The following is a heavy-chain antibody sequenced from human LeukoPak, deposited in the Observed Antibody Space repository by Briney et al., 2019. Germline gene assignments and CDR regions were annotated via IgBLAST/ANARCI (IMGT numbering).Heavy chain of an antibody. J-gene: IGHJ4*02. CDR2: SHHSGST. D-gene: IGHD6-6*01. V-gene: IGHV4-30-2*01. CDR1: GGSISSGGYY. CDR3: ARYSSSARNFDF. Sequence: SETLSLTCTVSGGSISSGGYYWSWIRQPPGKGLEWIGYSHHSGSTYYNPSLKSRVTISVDRSKNQFSLKLSSVTAADTAVYYCARYSSSARNFDFWGQGTLVTVSS.